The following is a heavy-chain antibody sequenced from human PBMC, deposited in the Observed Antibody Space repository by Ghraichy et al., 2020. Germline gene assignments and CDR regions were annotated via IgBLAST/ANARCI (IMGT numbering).Heavy chain of an antibody. CDR3: ARDRDSSGYYLPEPPGGMDV. V-gene: IGHV1-46*01. J-gene: IGHJ6*02. CDR1: GYTFTSYY. D-gene: IGHD3-22*01. CDR2: INPSGGST. Sequence: ASVKVSCKASGYTFTSYYMHWVRQAPGQGLEWMGIINPSGGSTSYAQKFQGRVTMTSDTSTSTVYMELSSLRSEDTAVYYCARDRDSSGYYLPEPPGGMDVWGQGTTVTVSS.